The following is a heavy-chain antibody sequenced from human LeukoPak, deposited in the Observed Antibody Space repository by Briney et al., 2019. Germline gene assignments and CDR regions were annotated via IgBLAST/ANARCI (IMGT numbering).Heavy chain of an antibody. Sequence: GASAKVSCKASGYTFTTFAIHWVRQVPGQSLEWMGWINAGNGNTKYSQNFQGRVTITRDTSANTAYMELSSLTSEDTAVYYCARDSRTISNWFDAWGQGTPVTVSS. J-gene: IGHJ5*02. D-gene: IGHD1-1*01. CDR1: GYTFTTFA. CDR3: ARDSRTISNWFDA. CDR2: INAGNGNT. V-gene: IGHV1-3*01.